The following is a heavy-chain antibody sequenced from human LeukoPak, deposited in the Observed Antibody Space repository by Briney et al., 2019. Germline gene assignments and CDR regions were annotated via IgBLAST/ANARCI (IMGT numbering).Heavy chain of an antibody. Sequence: SETLSLTCTVSGDSISGYYWSWIRQPPGKGLEWIGFIYSSGSTNYNPSLKSRVTISVDTSKNQFSLKLSSVTAADTAVYYCATGGGYDILTGYYTGYYFDYWGQGTLVTVSS. D-gene: IGHD3-9*01. J-gene: IGHJ4*02. CDR2: IYSSGST. CDR3: ATGGGYDILTGYYTGYYFDY. CDR1: GDSISGYY. V-gene: IGHV4-59*12.